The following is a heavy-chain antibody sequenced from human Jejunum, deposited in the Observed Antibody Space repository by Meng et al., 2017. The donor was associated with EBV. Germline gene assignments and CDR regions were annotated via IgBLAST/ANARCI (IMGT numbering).Heavy chain of an antibody. CDR3: ARDWGGDYLDY. Sequence: QVPLVQSVSVLKRLGASGQVSCNASGYTFSSYAMNWVRRAPGQGLKWMGWINTKTGNPTYAQGFTGRFVFSLDTSVGTAYLQISSLKAEDTAVYYCARDWGGDYLDYWGQGTLVTASS. CDR2: INTKTGNP. J-gene: IGHJ4*02. D-gene: IGHD3-10*01. V-gene: IGHV7-4-1*02. CDR1: GYTFSSYA.